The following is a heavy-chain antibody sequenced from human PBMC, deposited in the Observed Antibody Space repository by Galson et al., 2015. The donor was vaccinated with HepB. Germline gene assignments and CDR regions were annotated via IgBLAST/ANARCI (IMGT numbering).Heavy chain of an antibody. J-gene: IGHJ4*02. V-gene: IGHV3-7*03. Sequence: SLRLSCAASGFTFSSYWMSWVRQAPGKGLEWVANIKQDGSEKYYVDSVKGRFTISRDNAKNSLYLQMNSLRAEDTAVYYCARDGRAVDTAMVSGYWGQGTLVTVSS. CDR1: GFTFSSYW. D-gene: IGHD5-18*01. CDR2: IKQDGSEK. CDR3: ARDGRAVDTAMVSGY.